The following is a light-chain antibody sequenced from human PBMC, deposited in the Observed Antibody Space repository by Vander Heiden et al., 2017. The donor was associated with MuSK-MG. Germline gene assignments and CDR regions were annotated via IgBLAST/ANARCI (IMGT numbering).Light chain of an antibody. Sequence: QSVLTQPPSASGTPAQRVTISCSGSSPNIGSNTVNWHQLLPGTAPRLLIHNNTQRPSGIPDRFSGSKSGTSASLAISGLQSEDEATYFCSAWDNSLTAYVFAPGTEVAV. CDR2: NNT. CDR1: SPNIGSNT. CDR3: SAWDNSLTAYV. J-gene: IGLJ1*01. V-gene: IGLV1-44*01.